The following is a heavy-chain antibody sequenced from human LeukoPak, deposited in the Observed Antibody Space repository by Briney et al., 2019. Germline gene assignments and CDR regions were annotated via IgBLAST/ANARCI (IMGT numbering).Heavy chain of an antibody. CDR1: GGSFSGYY. Sequence: SETLSLTCAVYGGSFSGYYWSWIRQPPGKGLEWIGEINHSGSTNYNPSLKSRVTISVDTSKNQFSLKLSSVTAADTAVYYCARGYGSNWYYYWGQGTLVTVSS. CDR3: ARGYGSNWYYY. V-gene: IGHV4-34*01. CDR2: INHSGST. J-gene: IGHJ4*02. D-gene: IGHD6-13*01.